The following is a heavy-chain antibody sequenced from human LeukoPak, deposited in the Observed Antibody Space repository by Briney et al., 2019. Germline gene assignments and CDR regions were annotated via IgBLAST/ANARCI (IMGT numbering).Heavy chain of an antibody. CDR3: ARDAGGAWPFDY. V-gene: IGHV3-23*01. J-gene: IGHJ4*02. D-gene: IGHD4-17*01. Sequence: GGSLRLSCAASGFAFSNTGMTWVRLAPGRGLEWVSTISPTGEGTHYADSVKGRFTISRDNSKNTLSLEMNSLRPDDTATYYCARDAGGAWPFDYWGQGTRVIVSS. CDR2: ISPTGEGT. CDR1: GFAFSNTG.